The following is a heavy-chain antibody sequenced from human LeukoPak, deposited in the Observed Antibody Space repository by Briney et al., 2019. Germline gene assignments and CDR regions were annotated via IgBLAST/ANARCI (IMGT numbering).Heavy chain of an antibody. CDR2: INSDGSTT. Sequence: GGSLRLSCAASGFTFDTFWMHWVRQAPGQGLVWVSRINSDGSTTTYADSVKGRFTISGDNAKNTLYLQMNSLRAEDTAVYYCTSGYCSGGGCHTTNSPFDYWGQGFLVTVSS. CDR1: GFTFDTFW. D-gene: IGHD2-15*01. V-gene: IGHV3-74*01. CDR3: TSGYCSGGGCHTTNSPFDY. J-gene: IGHJ4*02.